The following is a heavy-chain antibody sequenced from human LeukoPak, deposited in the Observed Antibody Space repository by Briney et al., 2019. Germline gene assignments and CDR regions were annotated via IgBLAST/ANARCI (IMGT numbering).Heavy chain of an antibody. J-gene: IGHJ3*02. CDR1: GYTCTSYG. CDR3: ARDPGSVLNAFDI. D-gene: IGHD1-26*01. V-gene: IGHV1-18*01. Sequence: ASVQVSCKASGYTCTSYGISWVRQAPGHGLEWMGWISAYNGNTNYAQKLQSRVTMTTDTSTSTAYMELRSLRSDDTAVYYCARDPGSVLNAFDIWGQGTMVTVSS. CDR2: ISAYNGNT.